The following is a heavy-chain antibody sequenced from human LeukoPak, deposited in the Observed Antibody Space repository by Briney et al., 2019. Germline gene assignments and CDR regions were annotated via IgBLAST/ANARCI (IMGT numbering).Heavy chain of an antibody. CDR2: MNPNSGNT. J-gene: IGHJ4*02. Sequence: ASVKVSCKASGYTFTSYDINWVRQATGQGLEWMGWMNPNSGNTGYAQKFQGRVTMTRNTSISTAYMELSSLRSEDTAVYYCARVYYDILTGYPTFDYWGQGALVTVSS. V-gene: IGHV1-8*01. CDR1: GYTFTSYD. D-gene: IGHD3-9*01. CDR3: ARVYYDILTGYPTFDY.